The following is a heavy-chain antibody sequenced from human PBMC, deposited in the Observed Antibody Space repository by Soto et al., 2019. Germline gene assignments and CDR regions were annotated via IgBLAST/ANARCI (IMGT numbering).Heavy chain of an antibody. CDR3: AGGSGSYYV. V-gene: IGHV3-30*03. Sequence: QVQVVESGGGVVHPEKSLRLSCAASGFTFSNFGMHWVRQAPGKGLEWVAVISNGGTSGNYAQSVKGRFNISRDNSKNTLYLQMNCLRAEDTAVYYCAGGSGSYYVWGQGTLVTVSS. CDR2: ISNGGTSG. D-gene: IGHD1-26*01. CDR1: GFTFSNFG. J-gene: IGHJ4*02.